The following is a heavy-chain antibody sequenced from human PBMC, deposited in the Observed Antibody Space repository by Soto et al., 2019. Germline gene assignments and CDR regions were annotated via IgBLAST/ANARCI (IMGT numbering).Heavy chain of an antibody. CDR3: ARLRYGSGSYKSYYFDY. Sequence: XGTLSLTCTVSGGSISSSSYYGGWIRQPPGKGLEWIGSIYYSGSTYYNPSLKGRVTISVDTSKNQFSLKLSSVTAADTAVYYCARLRYGSGSYKSYYFDYWGQGTLVTVSS. V-gene: IGHV4-39*01. J-gene: IGHJ4*02. CDR1: GGSISSSSYY. CDR2: IYYSGST. D-gene: IGHD3-10*01.